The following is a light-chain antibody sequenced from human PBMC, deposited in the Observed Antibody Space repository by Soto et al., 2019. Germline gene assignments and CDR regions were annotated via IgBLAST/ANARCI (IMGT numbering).Light chain of an antibody. CDR1: QSVSNNY. V-gene: IGKV3-20*01. CDR3: QQYGSSGT. Sequence: EILLTQSPGTPSLSPGERATLSCRASQSVSNNYLAWYQQKPGQAPRLLIYGASNRATGIPDRFSGSGSGTDFTLTISRLEPEDFAVYYCQQYGSSGTFGQGTKVDI. CDR2: GAS. J-gene: IGKJ1*01.